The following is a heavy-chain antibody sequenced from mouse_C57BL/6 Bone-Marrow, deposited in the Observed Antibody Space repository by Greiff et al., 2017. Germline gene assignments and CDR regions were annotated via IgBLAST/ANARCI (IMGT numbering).Heavy chain of an antibody. CDR1: GYSFTDYN. V-gene: IGHV1-39*01. CDR2: INPNYGTT. Sequence: EVQLQQSGPELVKPGASVKISCKASGYSFTDYNMNWVKQSNGKSLEWIGVINPNYGTTSYNQKFKGKATLTVDQSSSTAYMQLNSLQSEDSAFYFCARGYDYDYAMDYWGQGTSVTVSS. CDR3: ARGYDYDYAMDY. J-gene: IGHJ4*01. D-gene: IGHD2-4*01.